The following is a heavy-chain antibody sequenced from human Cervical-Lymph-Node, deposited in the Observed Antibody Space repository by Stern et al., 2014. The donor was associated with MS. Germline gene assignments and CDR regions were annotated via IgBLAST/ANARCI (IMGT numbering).Heavy chain of an antibody. V-gene: IGHV4-59*02. Sequence: QVQLQESGPGLVRPSETLSLTCNVSGGSVSSNYWSWIRQPPGKRLEWIGYISTSGMTTYTPSRKTRVSISVDKSKNQFSLKLNSVTAADTAVYYCARDAYNFVYWGQGILVTVSS. CDR1: GGSVSSNY. CDR3: ARDAYNFVY. CDR2: ISTSGMT. J-gene: IGHJ4*02. D-gene: IGHD1-14*01.